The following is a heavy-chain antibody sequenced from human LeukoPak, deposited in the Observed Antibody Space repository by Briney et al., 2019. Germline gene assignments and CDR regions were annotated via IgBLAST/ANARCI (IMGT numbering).Heavy chain of an antibody. V-gene: IGHV4-34*01. CDR3: ASMGYFDWSSPFDY. CDR1: GGSFSRYY. J-gene: IGHJ4*02. CDR2: INHSGST. D-gene: IGHD3-9*01. Sequence: PSETLSLTCAVYGGSFSRYYWSWIRQPPGKGLEWIGEINHSGSTIYNPSLKSRVTISVDTSKNQFSLKLSSVTAADTAVYYCASMGYFDWSSPFDYWGQGTLVTVSS.